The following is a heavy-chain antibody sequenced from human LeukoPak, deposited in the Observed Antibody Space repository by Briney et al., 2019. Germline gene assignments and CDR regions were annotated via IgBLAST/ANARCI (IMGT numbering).Heavy chain of an antibody. CDR2: IYYSGST. CDR3: ARTYYYDSTIPWGFDI. V-gene: IGHV4-30-4*01. J-gene: IGHJ3*02. CDR1: VGSISSGNYY. Sequence: SQTLSLTCTVSVGSISSGNYYWSWIRQPPGKGLEWIGYIYYSGSTYYNPSLKSRVTISVDTSKNQFSLKLSSVTAADTAVYYCARTYYYDSTIPWGFDIWGQGTMVTVSS. D-gene: IGHD3-22*01.